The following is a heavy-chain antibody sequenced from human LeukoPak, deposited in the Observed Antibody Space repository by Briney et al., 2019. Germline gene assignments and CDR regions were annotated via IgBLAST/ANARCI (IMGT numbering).Heavy chain of an antibody. CDR1: GGSISTTNW. CDR2: IYHTGST. J-gene: IGHJ3*02. V-gene: IGHV4-4*02. Sequence: SGTLSLTCAVSGGSISTTNWWNWVRQPPGKGLEWIGEIYHTGSTNYNPSLKSRVTISVDTSRNQFSLKLSSVTAADTAVYYCARSRSGYSYEHGAFEIWGQGTMVTVSS. CDR3: ARSRSGYSYEHGAFEI. D-gene: IGHD5-18*01.